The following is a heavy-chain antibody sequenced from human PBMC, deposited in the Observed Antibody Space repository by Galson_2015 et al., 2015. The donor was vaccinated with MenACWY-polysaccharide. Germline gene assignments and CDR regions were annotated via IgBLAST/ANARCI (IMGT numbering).Heavy chain of an antibody. CDR3: ARVRYSTGKYQFDY. CDR1: GFTFSNYA. Sequence: SLRLSCAASGFTFSNYALRWVRQAPGTGLEWVSPICRRGSNTHYTDSVKGRFTISRDTSTTTLSLQMTSLRAEDTAVYYCARVRYSTGKYQFDYWGQGTLVAVSS. CDR2: ICRRGSNT. D-gene: IGHD2-2*01. V-gene: IGHV3-23*05. J-gene: IGHJ4*02.